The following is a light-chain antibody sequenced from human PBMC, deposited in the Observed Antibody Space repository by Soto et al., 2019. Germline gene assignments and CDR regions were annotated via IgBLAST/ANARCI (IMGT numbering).Light chain of an antibody. CDR1: QSIKNY. Sequence: DIQMTQSPSSLSAAIGDRVTITCRASQSIKNYLIWYQHKPGAAPKLLIFGASNLESGVPSRFSGSGSGTEFTLRISSIQPEDFATYYCQQGYSTTPITFGQGTRVEIK. CDR2: GAS. J-gene: IGKJ5*01. V-gene: IGKV1-39*01. CDR3: QQGYSTTPIT.